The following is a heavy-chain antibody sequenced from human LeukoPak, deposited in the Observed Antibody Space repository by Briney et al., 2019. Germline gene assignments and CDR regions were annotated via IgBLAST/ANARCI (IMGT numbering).Heavy chain of an antibody. CDR1: GFTFSDYY. CDR3: ARDHFIAVAFPFDY. V-gene: IGHV3-11*01. CDR2: ISSSGSTI. D-gene: IGHD6-19*01. J-gene: IGHJ4*02. Sequence: GRSLRLSCAASGFTFSDYYMSWIRQAPGKGLEWVSYISSSGSTIYYADSVKGRFTISRDNAKNSLYLQMNSLRAEDTAVYYCARDHFIAVAFPFDYWGQGTLVTVSS.